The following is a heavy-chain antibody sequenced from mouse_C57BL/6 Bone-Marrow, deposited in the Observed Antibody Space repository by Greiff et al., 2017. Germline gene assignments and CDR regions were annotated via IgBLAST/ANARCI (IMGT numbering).Heavy chain of an antibody. D-gene: IGHD1-1*01. CDR3: ARDYGSSYWYFDV. CDR1: GYTFTSYD. J-gene: IGHJ1*03. CDR2: IYPRDGST. Sequence: QVHVKQSGPELVKPGASVKLSCKASGYTFTSYDINWVKQRPGQGLEWIGWIYPRDGSTKYNEKFKGKATLNVDTSSSTAYMERHSLTSEDSAVYCCARDYGSSYWYFDVWGTGTTVTVSS. V-gene: IGHV1-85*01.